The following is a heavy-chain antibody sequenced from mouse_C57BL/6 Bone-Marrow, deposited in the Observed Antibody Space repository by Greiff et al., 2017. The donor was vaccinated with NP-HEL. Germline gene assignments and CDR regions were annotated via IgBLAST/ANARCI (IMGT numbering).Heavy chain of an antibody. V-gene: IGHV1-7*01. Sequence: VQLQQSGAELVKPGASVKLSCKASGYTFTSYWMHWVKQRPGQGLEWIGYINPSSGYTKYNQKFKDKATLTADKSSSTAYMQLSSLTYEDSAVYYCALVEVITTAPFDYWGQGTTLTVSS. D-gene: IGHD1-1*01. CDR3: ALVEVITTAPFDY. J-gene: IGHJ2*01. CDR2: INPSSGYT. CDR1: GYTFTSYW.